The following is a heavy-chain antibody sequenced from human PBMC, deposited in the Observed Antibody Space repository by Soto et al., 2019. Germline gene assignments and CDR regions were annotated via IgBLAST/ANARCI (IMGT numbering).Heavy chain of an antibody. V-gene: IGHV3-30*04. D-gene: IGHD4-17*01. CDR3: AREPIYGDYYFDY. Sequence: GGSLRLSCAASGFTFSSYAMHWVRQAPGKGLEWVAVISYDGSNKYYADSVKGRFTISRDNSKNTLYLQMNSLRAEDTAVYYCAREPIYGDYYFDYWGQGTLVTVSS. J-gene: IGHJ4*02. CDR2: ISYDGSNK. CDR1: GFTFSSYA.